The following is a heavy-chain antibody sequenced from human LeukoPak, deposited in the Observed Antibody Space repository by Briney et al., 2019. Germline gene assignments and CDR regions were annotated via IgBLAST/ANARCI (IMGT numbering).Heavy chain of an antibody. CDR3: ARDQYSNQLFDY. D-gene: IGHD4-11*01. CDR2: INSDGSST. V-gene: IGHV3-74*01. CDR1: RFTFSSYW. J-gene: IGHJ4*02. Sequence: GGSLRLSCAASRFTFSSYWMHWVSHAPGKGLVWVSRINSDGSSTDYADSVKGRFTISRDNAKNTLYLQVNSLRAEDTAVYFCARDQYSNQLFDYWGQGTLVTVSS.